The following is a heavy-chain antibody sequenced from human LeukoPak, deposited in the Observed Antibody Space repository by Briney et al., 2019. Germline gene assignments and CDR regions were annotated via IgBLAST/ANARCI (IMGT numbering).Heavy chain of an antibody. J-gene: IGHJ6*02. CDR2: IIPILGIA. CDR3: ARERDSSGYYYALYGMDV. V-gene: IGHV1-69*04. D-gene: IGHD3-22*01. Sequence: ASVKVSCKASGGTFSSYAISWVRQASGQGLEWMGRIIPILGIANYAQKFQGRVTITADKSTSTAYMELSSLRSEDTAVYYCARERDSSGYYYALYGMDVWGQGTTVTVSS. CDR1: GGTFSSYA.